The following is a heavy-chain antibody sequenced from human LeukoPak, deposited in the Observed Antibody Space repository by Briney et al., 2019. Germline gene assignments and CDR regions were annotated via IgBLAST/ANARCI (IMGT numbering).Heavy chain of an antibody. Sequence: ASVKVSCKASGYTFTDYYIHWVRQAPGQGLEWMGIINPSGGSTSYAQKFQARVTMTRDTSTSTAYMELSSLKSEDTAVYYCARRFLTGESDFWGQGTLVTVSS. CDR2: INPSGGST. CDR1: GYTFTDYY. CDR3: ARRFLTGESDF. D-gene: IGHD7-27*01. V-gene: IGHV1-46*01. J-gene: IGHJ4*02.